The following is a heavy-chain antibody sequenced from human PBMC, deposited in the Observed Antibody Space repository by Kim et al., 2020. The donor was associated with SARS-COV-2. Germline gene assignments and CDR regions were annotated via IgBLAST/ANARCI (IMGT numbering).Heavy chain of an antibody. V-gene: IGHV1-2*04. CDR2: INPNSGGT. D-gene: IGHD3-22*01. CDR1: GYTFTGYY. CDR3: AREYYDSSGNETQNNWFDP. J-gene: IGHJ5*02. Sequence: ASVKVSCKASGYTFTGYYMHWVRQAPGQGLEWMGWINPNSGGTNYAQKFQGWVTMTRDTSISTAYMELSRLRSDDTAVYYCAREYYDSSGNETQNNWFDPWGQGTLVTVSS.